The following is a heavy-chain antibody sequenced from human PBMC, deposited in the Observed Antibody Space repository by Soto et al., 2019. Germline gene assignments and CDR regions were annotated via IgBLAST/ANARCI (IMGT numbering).Heavy chain of an antibody. D-gene: IGHD5-12*01. V-gene: IGHV3-11*01. CDR3: ARDMGGYDSGPYYYYYYMDV. CDR1: GFTFSDYY. CDR2: ISSSGSTI. J-gene: IGHJ6*03. Sequence: GGSLRLSCAASGFTFSDYYMSWIRQAPGKGLEWVSYISSSGSTIYYADSVKGRFTISRDNAKNSLYLQMNSLRAEDTAVYYCARDMGGYDSGPYYYYYYMDVWGKGTKVTVSS.